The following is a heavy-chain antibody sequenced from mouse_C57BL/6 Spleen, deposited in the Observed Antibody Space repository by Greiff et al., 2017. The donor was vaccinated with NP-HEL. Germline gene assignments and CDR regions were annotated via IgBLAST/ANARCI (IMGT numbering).Heavy chain of an antibody. CDR2: INPKNGDT. CDR3: ARTRAYYSNYDAMDY. Sequence: VQLQQPGAELVKPGASVKLSCTASGFNIKDYYMHWVKQRTEQGLEWIGRINPKNGDTKYPPKFKGRATITVDTSSTTAYLQLSSLTSEDTAVYYGARTRAYYSNYDAMDYWGQGTSVTVAS. D-gene: IGHD2-5*01. CDR1: GFNIKDYY. V-gene: IGHV14-2*01. J-gene: IGHJ4*01.